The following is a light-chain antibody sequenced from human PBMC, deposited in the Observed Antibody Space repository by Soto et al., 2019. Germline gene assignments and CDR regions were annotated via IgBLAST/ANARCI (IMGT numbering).Light chain of an antibody. CDR1: QSVRSN. J-gene: IGKJ2*01. CDR2: GAS. V-gene: IGKV3-15*01. CDR3: QQYNNWPPAYT. Sequence: ETVLTQSPATLSVSPGDRVTLSCRASQSVRSNSAWYQQKPGQAPRLLIYGASTRATGIPERFSGSGSGTEFTLTISSLQSEDFAVYYCQQYNNWPPAYTFGQGTKVDIK.